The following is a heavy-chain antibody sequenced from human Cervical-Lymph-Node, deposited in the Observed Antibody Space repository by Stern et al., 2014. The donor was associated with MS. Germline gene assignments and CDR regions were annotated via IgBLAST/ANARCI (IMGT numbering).Heavy chain of an antibody. Sequence: EVPLVQSGAEVKKPGESLKISCKGSGYTFTRYWIGWVRQTPGKGLEWMGIIYPGDSDTRYSPSFQGQVTISVDKFISTAHLQWSSLKASDTAMYYCASSSMGATGAFDYWGQGTLLTVSS. J-gene: IGHJ4*02. CDR2: IYPGDSDT. V-gene: IGHV5-51*03. CDR1: GYTFTRYW. CDR3: ASSSMGATGAFDY. D-gene: IGHD1-26*01.